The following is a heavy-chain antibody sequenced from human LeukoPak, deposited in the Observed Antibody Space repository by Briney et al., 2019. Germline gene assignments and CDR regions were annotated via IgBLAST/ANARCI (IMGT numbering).Heavy chain of an antibody. CDR2: IYYSGST. CDR3: ARGADYGDAGY. J-gene: IGHJ4*02. CDR1: GGSISSYY. V-gene: IGHV4-59*01. Sequence: SETLSLTCTVSGGSISSYYWSWIRQPPGKGLEWIGYIYYSGSTNCNPSLKSRVTISVDTSKNQFSLKLSSVTAADTAVYYCARGADYGDAGYWGQGTLVTVSS. D-gene: IGHD4-17*01.